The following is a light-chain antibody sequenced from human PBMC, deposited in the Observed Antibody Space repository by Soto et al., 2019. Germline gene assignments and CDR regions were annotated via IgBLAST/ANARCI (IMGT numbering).Light chain of an antibody. CDR1: QSVSNNY. J-gene: IGKJ1*01. Sequence: ESVVTEGPGTLSLSPGESATLSCRASQSVSNNYLAWYQQKPGQAPRLLIYGASNRATGIPDRFSGSGSGTDFTLTISRLEPEDFAVYYCQQYGSSGTFGQGTKVDIK. CDR3: QQYGSSGT. CDR2: GAS. V-gene: IGKV3-20*01.